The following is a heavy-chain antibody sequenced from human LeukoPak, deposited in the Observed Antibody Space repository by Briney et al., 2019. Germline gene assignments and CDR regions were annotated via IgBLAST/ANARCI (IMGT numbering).Heavy chain of an antibody. CDR2: ISTYNGNT. Sequence: ASVKVSCKASGYTFVTYGINWVRQAPGQGPEWIGWISTYNGNTKYALKFQDRVTLTRDTSTTTAYMELKSLTSDDRTAYYCARASFDLWGQGTLVIVSS. CDR3: ARASFDL. V-gene: IGHV1-18*01. CDR1: GYTFVTYG. J-gene: IGHJ4*02.